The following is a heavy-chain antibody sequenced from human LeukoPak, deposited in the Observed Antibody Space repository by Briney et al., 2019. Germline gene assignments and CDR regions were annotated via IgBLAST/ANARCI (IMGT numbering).Heavy chain of an antibody. V-gene: IGHV4-39*07. Sequence: SETLSLTCTVSGGSISSSSYYWGWIRQPPGKGLEWIGSIYYSGSTYYNPSLKSRFTISVDTSKNQFSLKLSSVTAADTAVYYCARVPGYSSGWYVDYYYYMDVWGKGTTVTVSS. D-gene: IGHD6-19*01. CDR2: IYYSGST. CDR3: ARVPGYSSGWYVDYYYYMDV. CDR1: GGSISSSSYY. J-gene: IGHJ6*03.